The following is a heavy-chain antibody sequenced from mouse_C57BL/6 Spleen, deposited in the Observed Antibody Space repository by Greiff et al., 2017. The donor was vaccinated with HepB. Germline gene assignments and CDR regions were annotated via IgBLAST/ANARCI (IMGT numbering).Heavy chain of an antibody. V-gene: IGHV1-50*01. CDR1: GYTFTSYW. D-gene: IGHD2-4*01. CDR3: ARRGDYDGTCYFDY. CDR2: IDPSDSYT. J-gene: IGHJ2*01. Sequence: QVQLQQSGAELVKPGASVKLSCKASGYTFTSYWMQWVKQRPGQGLEWIGEIDPSDSYTNYNQKFKGKATLTVDTSSSTAYMQLSSLTSEDSAVYYCARRGDYDGTCYFDYWGQGTTLTVSS.